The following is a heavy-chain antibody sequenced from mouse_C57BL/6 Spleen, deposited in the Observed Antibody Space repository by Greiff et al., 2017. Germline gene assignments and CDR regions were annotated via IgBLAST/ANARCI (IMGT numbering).Heavy chain of an antibody. J-gene: IGHJ3*01. V-gene: IGHV1-50*01. CDR1: GYTFTSYW. CDR2: IDPSDSYT. Sequence: QVQLQQPGAELVKPGASVQLSCKASGYTFTSYWMQWVKQRPGQGLEWIGEIDPSDSYTNYNQKFKGKATLTVDTSSSTAYMQLSSLTSEDSAVYYCAREMCAYWGQGTLVTVSA. CDR3: AREMCAY.